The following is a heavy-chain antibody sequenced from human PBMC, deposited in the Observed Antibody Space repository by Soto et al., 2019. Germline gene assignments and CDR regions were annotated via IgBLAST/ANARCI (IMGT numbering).Heavy chain of an antibody. J-gene: IGHJ4*02. CDR2: ISWNSGSI. D-gene: IGHD3-10*01. CDR1: GFTFDDYA. Sequence: EVQLLESGGGLVQPGRSLRLSCAASGFTFDDYAMHWVRQAPGKGLEWVSGISWNSGSIGYADSVKGRFTISRDNAKNSLYLQMNSLRAEDTALYYCAKALRLGFGELFRGYFDYWGQGTLVTVSS. CDR3: AKALRLGFGELFRGYFDY. V-gene: IGHV3-9*01.